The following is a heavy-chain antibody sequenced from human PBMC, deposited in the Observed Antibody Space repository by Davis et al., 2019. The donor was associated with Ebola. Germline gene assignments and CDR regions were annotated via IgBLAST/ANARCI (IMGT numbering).Heavy chain of an antibody. CDR1: GYTFTSYG. D-gene: IGHD6-6*01. CDR3: ARRIAARPNWFDY. CDR2: ISAYNGNT. Sequence: AASVKVSCKASGYTFTSYGISWVRQAPGQGLEWMGWISAYNGNTNYAQRLQGRVTMTTDTSASTAYMELSSLRSEDTAVYYCARRIAARPNWFDYWGQGTLVTVSS. V-gene: IGHV1-18*01. J-gene: IGHJ5*01.